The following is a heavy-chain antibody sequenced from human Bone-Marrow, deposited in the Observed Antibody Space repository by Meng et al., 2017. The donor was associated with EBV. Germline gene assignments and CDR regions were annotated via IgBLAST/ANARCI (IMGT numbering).Heavy chain of an antibody. J-gene: IGHJ4*02. CDR2: IYYSGST. D-gene: IGHD3-10*01. Sequence: QLERQVSGPGLVKPSETLSLPCAVSGGSISSISYYWGWIRQPPGKGLEWIGSIYYSGSTYYNPSLKSRVTISVDTSKNQFSLKLSSVTATDTAVYYCAREDGSGSTFDYWGQGTLVTVSS. CDR3: AREDGSGSTFDY. V-gene: IGHV4-39*02. CDR1: GGSISSISYY.